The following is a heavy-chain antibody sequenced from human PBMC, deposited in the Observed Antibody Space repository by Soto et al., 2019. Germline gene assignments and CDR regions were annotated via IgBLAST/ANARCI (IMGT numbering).Heavy chain of an antibody. D-gene: IGHD1-26*01. CDR2: ISGSGGST. J-gene: IGHJ4*02. CDR1: GFTFSSYA. Sequence: LRLSCAASGFTFSSYAMSWVRQAPGKGLEWVSAISGSGGSTYYADSVKGRFTISRDNSKNTLYLQMNSLRAEDTAVYYCAKDMGPFLSGSYFYWGQGTLVTVSS. CDR3: AKDMGPFLSGSYFY. V-gene: IGHV3-23*01.